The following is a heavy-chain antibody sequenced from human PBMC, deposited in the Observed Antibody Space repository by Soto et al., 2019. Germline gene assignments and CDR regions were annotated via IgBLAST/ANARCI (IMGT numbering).Heavy chain of an antibody. J-gene: IGHJ4*02. CDR2: IYYSGST. Sequence: SETLSLTCTVSGGSISSGDYYWSWIRQPPGKGLEWIGYIYYSGSTYYNPSLKSRVTISVDTSKNQFSLKLSSVTAADTAVYYCARADGYSGYPTDYWGQGILVTVSS. D-gene: IGHD5-12*01. CDR1: GGSISSGDYY. V-gene: IGHV4-30-4*01. CDR3: ARADGYSGYPTDY.